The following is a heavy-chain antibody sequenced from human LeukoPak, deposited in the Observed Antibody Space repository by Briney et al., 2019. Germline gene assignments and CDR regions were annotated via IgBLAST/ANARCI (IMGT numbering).Heavy chain of an antibody. CDR2: INQGGSVT. J-gene: IGHJ4*02. Sequence: GGSLRLSYAPSRFTFSTSWITWGCQAPGKGLEWLGNINQGGSVTNYVDSVKGRFSISRDNAKNTMYLQMSSLRVEDTAVYYCERDHDSGALDYWGQGTLVTVSS. V-gene: IGHV3-7*01. CDR1: RFTFSTSW. CDR3: ERDHDSGALDY. D-gene: IGHD1-26*01.